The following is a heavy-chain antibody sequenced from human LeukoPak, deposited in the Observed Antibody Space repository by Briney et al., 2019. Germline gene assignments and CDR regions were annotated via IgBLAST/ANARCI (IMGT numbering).Heavy chain of an antibody. CDR2: ISYDGSNK. D-gene: IGHD6-6*01. J-gene: IGHJ4*02. V-gene: IGHV3-30-3*01. CDR3: ASLTRRGYSSSSDQREDILDY. CDR1: GFTFSSYA. Sequence: QSGGSLRLSCAASGFTFSSYAMHWVRQAPGKGLEWVAVISYDGSNKYYADSVKGRFTISRDNSKNTLYLQMNSLRAEDTAVYYCASLTRRGYSSSSDQREDILDYWGQGTLVTVSS.